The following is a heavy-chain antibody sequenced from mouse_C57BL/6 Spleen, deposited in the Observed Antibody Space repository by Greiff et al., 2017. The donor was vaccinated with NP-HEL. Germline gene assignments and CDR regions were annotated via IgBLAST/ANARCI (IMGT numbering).Heavy chain of an antibody. D-gene: IGHD1-1*01. CDR1: GFSFNTYA. CDR3: VRGYGSSPYYFDY. J-gene: IGHJ2*01. CDR2: IRSKSNNYAT. V-gene: IGHV10-1*01. Sequence: EVQLVESGGGLVQPKGSLKLSCAASGFSFNTYAMNWVRQAPGKGLEWVARIRSKSNNYATYYADSVKDRFTISRDDSESMLYLQMNNLKTEDTAMYYCVRGYGSSPYYFDYWGQGTTLTVSS.